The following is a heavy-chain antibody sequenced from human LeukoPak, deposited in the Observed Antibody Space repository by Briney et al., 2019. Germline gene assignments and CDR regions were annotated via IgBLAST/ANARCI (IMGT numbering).Heavy chain of an antibody. CDR2: INPNSGGT. CDR3: ARVPLYSYGYGSASDYYGMDV. Sequence: GASVKVSCKASGYTFTGYYMHWVRQAPGQGLEWMGWINPNSGGTNYAQKFQGRVTMTRDTSISTAYMELSRLRSDDTAVYYCARVPLYSYGYGSASDYYGMDVWGQGTTVTVSS. J-gene: IGHJ6*02. V-gene: IGHV1-2*02. CDR1: GYTFTGYY. D-gene: IGHD5-18*01.